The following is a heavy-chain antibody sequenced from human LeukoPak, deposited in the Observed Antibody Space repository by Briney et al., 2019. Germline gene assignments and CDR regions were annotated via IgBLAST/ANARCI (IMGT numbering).Heavy chain of an antibody. Sequence: SETLSLTCTVSGGPISSYYWSWIRQPPGKGLEWIGYVYYSGTTNYNPSLKSRVTISVDTSKNQFSLKLSSVTAADTAVYYCAREGWGYYLDFWGQGTLVTVPS. V-gene: IGHV4-59*01. CDR3: AREGWGYYLDF. J-gene: IGHJ4*02. CDR2: VYYSGTT. D-gene: IGHD7-27*01. CDR1: GGPISSYY.